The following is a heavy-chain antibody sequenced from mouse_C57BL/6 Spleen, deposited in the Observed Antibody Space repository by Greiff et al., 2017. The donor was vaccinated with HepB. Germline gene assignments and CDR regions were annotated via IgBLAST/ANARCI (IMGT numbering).Heavy chain of an antibody. V-gene: IGHV1-69*01. D-gene: IGHD1-1*01. CDR3: ARPHYYGSSPSWFAY. CDR1: GYTFTSYW. Sequence: VQLQQPGAELVMPGASVKLSCKASGYTFTSYWMHWVKPRPGQGLEWIGEIDPSDSYTNYNQKFKGKSKLTVDKSSSTAYMQLSSLTSEDSAVYYCARPHYYGSSPSWFAYWGQGTLVTVSA. J-gene: IGHJ3*01. CDR2: IDPSDSYT.